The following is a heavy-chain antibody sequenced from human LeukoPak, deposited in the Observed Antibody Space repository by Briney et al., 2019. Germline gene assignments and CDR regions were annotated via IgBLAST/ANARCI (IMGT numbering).Heavy chain of an antibody. D-gene: IGHD2-15*01. CDR3: ARKGGHFDY. J-gene: IGHJ4*02. V-gene: IGHV4-59*01. CDR1: GDSINYYY. CDR2: VYYNGSA. Sequence: PSETLSLTCTVSGDSINYYYWSWIRQSPGKGLEWIGYVYYNGSAKYNPSLKSRVNISVDMSKNQFSLKVSSVTAADTAIYYCARKGGHFDYWGQGTLVTVSS.